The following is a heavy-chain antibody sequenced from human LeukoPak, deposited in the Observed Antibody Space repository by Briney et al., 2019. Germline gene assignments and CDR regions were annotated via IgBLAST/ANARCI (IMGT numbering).Heavy chain of an antibody. V-gene: IGHV1-3*01. CDR1: GGTFSSYA. CDR3: ANAKDGDPVFDY. D-gene: IGHD4-17*01. CDR2: INAGNGNT. J-gene: IGHJ4*02. Sequence: ASVKVSCKASGGTFSSYAMHWVRQAPGQRLEWMGWINAGNGNTKYSQKFQGRVTITRDTSASTAYMELSSLRSEDTAVYYCANAKDGDPVFDYWGQGTLVTVSS.